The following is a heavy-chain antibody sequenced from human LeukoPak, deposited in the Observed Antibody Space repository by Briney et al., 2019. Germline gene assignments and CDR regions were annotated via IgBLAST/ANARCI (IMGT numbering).Heavy chain of an antibody. CDR1: GGSFSGYY. D-gene: IGHD3-10*01. V-gene: IGHV4-34*01. Sequence: SETLSLTCAVYGGSFSGYYWSWIRQPPGKGLEWIGEINHSGSTNYNPSLKSRVTISVDTSENQFSLKLSSVTAADTAVYYRARAPTDAGYGSGPDYWGQGTLVTVSS. J-gene: IGHJ4*02. CDR2: INHSGST. CDR3: ARAPTDAGYGSGPDY.